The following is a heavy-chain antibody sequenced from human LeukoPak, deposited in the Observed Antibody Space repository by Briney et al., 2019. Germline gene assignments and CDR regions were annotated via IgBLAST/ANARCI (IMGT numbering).Heavy chain of an antibody. Sequence: ASVTVSCKASGHILTSYYMYWVRQAPGQGLEWMGIINPSGGSIRYAQTFQGGVTMTRDTSTSTVYMELSSLGSEDTAVYYCARSRNYYDTSGYSYEGDAFDIWGQGTLVTVSS. V-gene: IGHV1-46*01. D-gene: IGHD3-22*01. CDR1: GHILTSYY. CDR2: INPSGGSI. J-gene: IGHJ3*02. CDR3: ARSRNYYDTSGYSYEGDAFDI.